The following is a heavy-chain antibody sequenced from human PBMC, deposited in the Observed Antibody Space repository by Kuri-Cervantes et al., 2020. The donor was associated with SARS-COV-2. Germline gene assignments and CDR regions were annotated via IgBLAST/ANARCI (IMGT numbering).Heavy chain of an antibody. Sequence: GESLKISCAASGFTFSSYDMHWVRQAPGKGLEWVSAIGTAGDPYYPGSVKGRFTISRENAKNSLYPQMNSLRAGDTAVYYCARAGTAPHCYFDLWGHGTLVTVSS. D-gene: IGHD6-13*01. CDR2: IGTAGDP. V-gene: IGHV3-13*05. CDR3: ARAGTAPHCYFDL. CDR1: GFTFSSYD. J-gene: IGHJ2*01.